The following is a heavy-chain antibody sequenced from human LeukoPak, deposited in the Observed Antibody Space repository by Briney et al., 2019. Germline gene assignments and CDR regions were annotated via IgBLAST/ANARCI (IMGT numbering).Heavy chain of an antibody. CDR1: GYSFTSYW. J-gene: IGHJ3*02. V-gene: IGHV5-51*01. CDR2: IYPGDSDT. CDR3: ARGGTAMVTRNAFDI. Sequence: GESLKISFKGSGYSFTSYWIGWVRQMPGKGLEWMGIIYPGDSDTRYSPSFQGQVTISADKSVSTAYLQWSSLKASDTAMYYCARGGTAMVTRNAFDIWGQGTLVTVSS. D-gene: IGHD5-18*01.